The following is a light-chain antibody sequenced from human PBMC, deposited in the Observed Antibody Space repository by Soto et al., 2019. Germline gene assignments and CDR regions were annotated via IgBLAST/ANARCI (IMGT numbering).Light chain of an antibody. V-gene: IGKV4-1*01. CDR1: QSVLYSSNNKNH. CDR2: WAS. J-gene: IGKJ1*01. Sequence: DIVMTQSPDSLAVSLGERANINCKSSQSVLYSSNNKNHLAWYQQKPGQPPKLLIYWASTRESGVPDRFSGSGSGTDFTLTISSLQAEDVAVYYCQQYYSTPPTFGQGTKVDIK. CDR3: QQYYSTPPT.